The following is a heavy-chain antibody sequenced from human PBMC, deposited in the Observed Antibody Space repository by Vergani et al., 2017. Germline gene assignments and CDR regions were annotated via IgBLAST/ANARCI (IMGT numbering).Heavy chain of an antibody. V-gene: IGHV3-30-3*01. CDR3: GRDAFKGKPDVVDV. Sequence: QVQLVESGGGVVQPGRSLRLSCAASGFTFSSYAMHWVRQAPGKGLEWVAVISYDGSNKYYADSVKGRFTISRDNSQNTLYLQMTSLRGDDTAIYYCGRDAFKGKPDVVDVWGQGTMVTVSS. CDR2: ISYDGSNK. CDR1: GFTFSSYA. J-gene: IGHJ3*01.